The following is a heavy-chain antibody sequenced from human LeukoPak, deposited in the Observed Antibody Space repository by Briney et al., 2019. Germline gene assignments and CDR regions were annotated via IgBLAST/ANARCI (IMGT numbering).Heavy chain of an antibody. CDR1: GFTFSSYS. J-gene: IGHJ4*02. CDR2: ISSSSSYI. D-gene: IGHD2-21*01. V-gene: IGHV3-21*01. CDR3: ARQGAFPYSTD. Sequence: GGSLRLSCAASGFTFSSYSMNWVRQAPGKGLEWVSSISSSSSYIYYADSVKGRFTISRDNAKNSLYLQMNSLRAEDTDVYYCARQGAFPYSTDWGQGTLVTVSS.